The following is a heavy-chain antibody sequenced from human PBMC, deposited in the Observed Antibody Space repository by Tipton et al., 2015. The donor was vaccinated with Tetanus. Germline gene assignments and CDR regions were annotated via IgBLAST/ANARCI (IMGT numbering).Heavy chain of an antibody. J-gene: IGHJ4*02. D-gene: IGHD2-8*01. CDR2: ISWNSGSI. Sequence: SLRLSCAASGFTFDDYAMHWVRQAPGKGLEWVSGISWNSGSIGYADSVKGRFTISRDNAKNSLYLQMNSLRAEDTALYYCAKAGYCTNGVCYIPYFDYWGQGTLVTVSS. CDR1: GFTFDDYA. V-gene: IGHV3-9*01. CDR3: AKAGYCTNGVCYIPYFDY.